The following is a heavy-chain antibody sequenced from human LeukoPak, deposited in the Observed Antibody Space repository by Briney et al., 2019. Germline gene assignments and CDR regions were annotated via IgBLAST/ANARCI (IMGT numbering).Heavy chain of an antibody. Sequence: GGSLRLSCATSGFTFSNAWMNWVRQAPGKGLEWVGRIRSNSDGGTIDYAAPVKGRFTLSRDDSKTTLYLQMNSLQTEDTAVYYCATDFYDSIWGQGTLVTVSS. CDR3: ATDFYDSI. V-gene: IGHV3-15*07. CDR2: IRSNSDGGTI. J-gene: IGHJ4*02. CDR1: GFTFSNAW. D-gene: IGHD3-22*01.